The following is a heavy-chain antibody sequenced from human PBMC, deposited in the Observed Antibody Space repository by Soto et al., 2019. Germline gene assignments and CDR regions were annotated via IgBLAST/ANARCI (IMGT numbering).Heavy chain of an antibody. V-gene: IGHV3-30*03. CDR3: ARGATMDYFDY. CDR1: VFTFSSYG. D-gene: IGHD1-26*01. J-gene: IGHJ4*02. Sequence: WGSLRLSCSASVFTFSSYGMHWFRQAPGKGLEWVAVISYDGSNKYYADSVKGRFTISRDNSKNTLYLQMNSLRAEDTAVYYCARGATMDYFDYWGQGTLVTVSS. CDR2: ISYDGSNK.